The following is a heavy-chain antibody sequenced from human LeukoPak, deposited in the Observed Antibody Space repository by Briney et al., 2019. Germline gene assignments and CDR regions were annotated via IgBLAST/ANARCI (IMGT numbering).Heavy chain of an antibody. J-gene: IGHJ4*02. CDR1: GGTFSSYA. D-gene: IGHD6-13*01. CDR2: IIPIFGTA. Sequence: SVKVSCTASGGTFSSYAISWVRQAPGQGLEWMGGIIPIFGTANYAQKFQGRVTITADESTSTAYMELSSLRSEDTAVYYCASIAARGLSFDHWGQGTLVTVSS. V-gene: IGHV1-69*13. CDR3: ASIAARGLSFDH.